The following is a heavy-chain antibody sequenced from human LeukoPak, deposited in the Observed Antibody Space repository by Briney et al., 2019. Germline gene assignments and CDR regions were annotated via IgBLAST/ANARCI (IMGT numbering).Heavy chain of an antibody. D-gene: IGHD3-3*01. CDR1: GFTFSSYA. CDR2: ISGSGGST. J-gene: IGHJ6*02. Sequence: PGGSLRLSCAASGFTFSSYAMSWVRQAPGKGLEWVSAISGSGGSTYYADSVKGRFTISRDNSKNTLYLQMNSLRAEDTAVYYCATNGRVTIFGVVRPPLNVWGQGTTVTVSS. CDR3: ATNGRVTIFGVVRPPLNV. V-gene: IGHV3-23*01.